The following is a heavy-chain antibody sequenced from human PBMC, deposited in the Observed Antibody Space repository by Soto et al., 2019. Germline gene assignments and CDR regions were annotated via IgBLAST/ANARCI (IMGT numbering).Heavy chain of an antibody. V-gene: IGHV1-18*01. D-gene: IGHD3-3*01. CDR3: ARSDDFWSGYQSTYYFDY. Sequence: ASVKVSCKASGYTFTSCGISWVRQAPGQGLEWMGWISAYNGNTNYAQKLQGRVTMTTDTSTSTAYMELRSLRSDDTAVYYCARSDDFWSGYQSTYYFDYWGQGTLVTVSS. CDR2: ISAYNGNT. J-gene: IGHJ4*02. CDR1: GYTFTSCG.